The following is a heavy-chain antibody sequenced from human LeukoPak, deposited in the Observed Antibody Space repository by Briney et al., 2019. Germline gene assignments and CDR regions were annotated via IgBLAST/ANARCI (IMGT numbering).Heavy chain of an antibody. CDR2: INPNSGGT. Sequence: GASVKVSCKASGYTFTGYYMHWVRPAPGQGLEWMGWINPNSGGTNYAQKFQGRVTMTRDTSISTAYMELSRLRSDDTAVYYCARAEINYDFWSGYQRYYYMDVWGKGTTVTVSS. CDR1: GYTFTGYY. D-gene: IGHD3-3*01. CDR3: ARAEINYDFWSGYQRYYYMDV. V-gene: IGHV1-2*02. J-gene: IGHJ6*03.